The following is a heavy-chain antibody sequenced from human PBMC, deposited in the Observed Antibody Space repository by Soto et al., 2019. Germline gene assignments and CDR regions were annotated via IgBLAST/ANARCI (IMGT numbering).Heavy chain of an antibody. D-gene: IGHD5-18*01. V-gene: IGHV4-59*08. CDR1: GGSISNYY. Sequence: QVQLQESGPGLVKPSETLSLTCIVSGGSISNYYWSWIRQPPGKGLEWIGYIYYSGSTNYHPSLTSRVTISVDTSKNHFSLKLSSVTAAVTAVYYCARHRYSYGVYYFDYWGQGTLVTVSS. J-gene: IGHJ4*02. CDR3: ARHRYSYGVYYFDY. CDR2: IYYSGST.